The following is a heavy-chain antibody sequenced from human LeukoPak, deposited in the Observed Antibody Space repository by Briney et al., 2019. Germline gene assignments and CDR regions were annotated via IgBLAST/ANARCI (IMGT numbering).Heavy chain of an antibody. D-gene: IGHD2-21*02. CDR1: GGTFSSYA. J-gene: IGHJ3*02. Sequence: SVKVSCKASGGTFSSYAFNWVRQAPGQGLEWVGRVIPLLGITNHAQKLQGRVTFTADTATNTAYMELSSLRSEDTAVYYCARDSADCGGDCYSPYAFDIWGQGTMVTVSS. V-gene: IGHV1-69*04. CDR3: ARDSADCGGDCYSPYAFDI. CDR2: VIPLLGIT.